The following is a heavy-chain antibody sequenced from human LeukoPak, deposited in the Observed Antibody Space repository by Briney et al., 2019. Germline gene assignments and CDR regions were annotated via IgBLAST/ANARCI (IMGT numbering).Heavy chain of an antibody. CDR2: ISYDGSNK. CDR1: GFTFSSYA. CDR3: ARERFLEWLLFGYYYYYMDV. D-gene: IGHD3-3*01. Sequence: GGSLRLSCAASGFTFSSYAMHWVRQAPGKGLEWVAVISYDGSNKYYADSVKGRFTISRDNSKNTLYLQMNSLRAEDTAVYYCARERFLEWLLFGYYYYYMDVWGKGTTVTVSS. V-gene: IGHV3-30-3*01. J-gene: IGHJ6*03.